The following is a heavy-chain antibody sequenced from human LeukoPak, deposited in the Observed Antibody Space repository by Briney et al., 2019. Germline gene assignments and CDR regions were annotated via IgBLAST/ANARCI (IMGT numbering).Heavy chain of an antibody. CDR1: GGSISSGDYY. CDR2: IYYSGST. V-gene: IGHV4-30-4*01. J-gene: IGHJ4*02. CDR3: ARVGSSALFDY. Sequence: PSQTLSLICTVSGGSISSGDYYWSWIRQPPGKGLEWIGYIYYSGSTYYNPSLKSRVTISVDTPKNQFSLKLSPVTAADTAVYYCARVGSSALFDYWGLGTLVTVSS. D-gene: IGHD2-2*01.